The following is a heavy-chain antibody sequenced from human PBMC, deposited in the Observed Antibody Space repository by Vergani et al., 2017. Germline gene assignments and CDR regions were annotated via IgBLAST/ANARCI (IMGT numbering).Heavy chain of an antibody. D-gene: IGHD3-3*01. J-gene: IGHJ6*03. Sequence: QVKLQESGPGLVKPSETLSLTCTVSGASVNSYYWSWIRQPPGKGLEWMGYVSFRGDTLYDPSVKGRMTISLNTSSNQFSLKLSSVTAADTAVYYCARVLRITIFGAAPAYYMDVWGKGTTVTVSS. V-gene: IGHV4-59*02. CDR1: GASVNSYY. CDR2: VSFRGDT. CDR3: ARVLRITIFGAAPAYYMDV.